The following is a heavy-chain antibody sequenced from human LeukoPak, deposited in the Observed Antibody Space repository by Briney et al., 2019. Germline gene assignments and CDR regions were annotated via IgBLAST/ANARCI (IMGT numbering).Heavy chain of an antibody. CDR1: DDPLSNYY. Sequence: SETLSLTCTVSDDPLSNYYWGWIRQPPGKGLEWIGYIYYTGNTNYNPSLMSRATMSVDTSRNQFSLKLSSVTAADTAIYYCARRNFYGSGSYYFDYWGQGTLVTVST. D-gene: IGHD3-10*01. J-gene: IGHJ4*02. CDR2: IYYTGNT. CDR3: ARRNFYGSGSYYFDY. V-gene: IGHV4-59*01.